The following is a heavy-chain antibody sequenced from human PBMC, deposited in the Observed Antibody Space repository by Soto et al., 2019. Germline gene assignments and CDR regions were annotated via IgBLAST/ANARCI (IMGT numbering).Heavy chain of an antibody. Sequence: SQTLSLTCAISGDGVSCNSAAWNWIRPSPSRGLEWLGRTYYRSKWYNEYAVSVESRIIVNPDTSKNQFSLQLNSVTPEDTAVYYCARLGDDYRGGFEIWGQGTMVTVSS. V-gene: IGHV6-1*01. D-gene: IGHD4-17*01. CDR2: TYYRSKWYN. CDR1: GDGVSCNSAA. CDR3: ARLGDDYRGGFEI. J-gene: IGHJ3*02.